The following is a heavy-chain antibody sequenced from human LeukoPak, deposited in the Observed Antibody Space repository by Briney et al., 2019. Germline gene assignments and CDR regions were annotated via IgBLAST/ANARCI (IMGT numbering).Heavy chain of an antibody. D-gene: IGHD2-2*01. CDR1: GFTVSSNF. CDR3: ARGYCSGTSCYAKWFDP. Sequence: PGGSLRLSCAASGFTVSSNFMSWVRQAPGKGLEWVSLIYSDGNTFYADSVKGRFTISRDKSKNTLYLQMNSLRAEDTAVYYCARGYCSGTSCYAKWFDPWCQGTLVTVSS. CDR2: IYSDGNT. V-gene: IGHV3-66*02. J-gene: IGHJ5*02.